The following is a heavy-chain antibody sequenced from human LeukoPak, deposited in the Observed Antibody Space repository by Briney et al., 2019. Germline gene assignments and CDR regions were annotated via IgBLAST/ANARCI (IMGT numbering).Heavy chain of an antibody. CDR3: ARHLSGSIEAFDI. CDR2: IYYSGST. CDR1: GGSISSSSYY. J-gene: IGHJ3*02. D-gene: IGHD1-26*01. Sequence: PSQTLSLTCTVSGGSISSSSYYWGWIRQPPGKGLEWIGSIYYSGSTYYNPSLKSRVTISVDTSKNQFSLKLSSVTAADTAVYYCARHLSGSIEAFDIWGQGTMVTVSS. V-gene: IGHV4-39*01.